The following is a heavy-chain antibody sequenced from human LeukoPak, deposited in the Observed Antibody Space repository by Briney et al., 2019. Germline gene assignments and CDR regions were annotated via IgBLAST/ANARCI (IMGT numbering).Heavy chain of an antibody. J-gene: IGHJ4*02. CDR1: GYSISSGYY. D-gene: IGHD6-19*01. CDR2: IYHSGST. Sequence: SETLSLTCTVSGYSISSGYYWGWIRQPPGKGLEWIGSIYHSGSTYYNPSLKSRVTISVDTSKNQFSLKLSSVTAADTAVYYCATLGGLAVAGTDYWGQGTLVTVSS. V-gene: IGHV4-38-2*02. CDR3: ATLGGLAVAGTDY.